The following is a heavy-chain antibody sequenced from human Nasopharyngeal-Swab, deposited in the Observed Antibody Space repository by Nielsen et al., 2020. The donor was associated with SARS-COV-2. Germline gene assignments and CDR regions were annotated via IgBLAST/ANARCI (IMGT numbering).Heavy chain of an antibody. CDR2: IWYDGGNK. V-gene: IGHV3-30*04. D-gene: IGHD6-6*01. J-gene: IGHJ4*02. CDR3: ARGGGSSSSAPFDY. Sequence: VRQAPGKGLEWVAVIWYDGGNKYYADSVKGRFTISRDNSKNTLYLQMNSLRAEDTAVYYCARGGGSSSSAPFDYWGQGTLVTVSS.